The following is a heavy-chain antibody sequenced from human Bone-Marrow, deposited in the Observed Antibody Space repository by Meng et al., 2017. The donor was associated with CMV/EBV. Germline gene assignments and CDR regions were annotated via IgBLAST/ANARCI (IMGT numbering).Heavy chain of an antibody. V-gene: IGHV2-26*01. CDR1: EFSLSNARMG. Sequence: LGKPTGTLTLTCTVSEFSLSNARMGVRWIRQPPGKALEWLAHIFSNDEKSYTTSLKSRVTISKDTSKSQVVLTMTNMDPVDTATYYCSRIQERSDSCYDSAGYRYNVYYFDYWGQGTLVTVSS. CDR3: SRIQERSDSCYDSAGYRYNVYYFDY. J-gene: IGHJ4*02. CDR2: IFSNDEK. D-gene: IGHD3-22*01.